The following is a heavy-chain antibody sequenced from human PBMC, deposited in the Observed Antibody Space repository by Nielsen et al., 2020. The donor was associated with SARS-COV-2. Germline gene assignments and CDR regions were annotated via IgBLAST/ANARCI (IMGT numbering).Heavy chain of an antibody. CDR3: SRVGAGAFDI. CDR2: ISYDGSNK. Sequence: GESLKISCAASGFTFSSYGMHWVRQAPGKGLEWVAVISYDGSNKYYADSVKGRFTISRDNSKNTLYLQMNSLRAEDTAVYYCSRVGAGAFDIWGQGTLVTVSS. V-gene: IGHV3-30*03. D-gene: IGHD6-25*01. J-gene: IGHJ3*02. CDR1: GFTFSSYG.